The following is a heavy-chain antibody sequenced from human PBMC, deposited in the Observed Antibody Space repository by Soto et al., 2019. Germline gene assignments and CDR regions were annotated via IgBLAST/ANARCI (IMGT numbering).Heavy chain of an antibody. D-gene: IGHD5-12*01. Sequence: QVQLVESGGGVVQPGRSLRLSCAASGFTFSSYAMHWVRQAPGEGLEWVAVISYDGGSNKYYADSVKGRFTISRDNSRNTLYLQMNSLRAEDTAVYYCARVVATITVYYYGMDVWGQGTTVTVSS. V-gene: IGHV3-30-3*01. J-gene: IGHJ6*02. CDR3: ARVVATITVYYYGMDV. CDR1: GFTFSSYA. CDR2: ISYDGGSNK.